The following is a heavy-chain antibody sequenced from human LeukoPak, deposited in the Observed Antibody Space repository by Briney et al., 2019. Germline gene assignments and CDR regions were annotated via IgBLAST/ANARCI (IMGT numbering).Heavy chain of an antibody. Sequence: SETLSLTCTVSGGSISSYYWSWIRQPPGKGLEWIGSIYYSGSTYYNPSLKSRVTISVDTSKNQFSLKLSSVTAADTAVYYCARLPDWVDYWGQGTLVTVSS. CDR2: IYYSGST. V-gene: IGHV4-59*05. J-gene: IGHJ4*02. D-gene: IGHD1-14*01. CDR3: ARLPDWVDY. CDR1: GGSISSYY.